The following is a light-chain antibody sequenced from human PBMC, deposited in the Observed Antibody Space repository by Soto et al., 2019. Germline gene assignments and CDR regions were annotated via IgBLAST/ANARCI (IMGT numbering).Light chain of an antibody. CDR1: QSVSTNY. V-gene: IGKV3-20*01. J-gene: IGKJ1*01. CDR2: RAS. CDR3: QEYATSRT. Sequence: EIVLTQSPGTLSLSPGERATLSCRASQSVSTNYVAWYQQKPGQAPRVLIYRASSRATGIPDRFIGSGSGTDFTLTISRLEPEDSAVYFCQEYATSRTFGQGTKVKIK.